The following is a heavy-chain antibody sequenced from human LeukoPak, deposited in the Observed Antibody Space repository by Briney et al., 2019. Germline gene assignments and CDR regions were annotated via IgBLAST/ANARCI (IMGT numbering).Heavy chain of an antibody. D-gene: IGHD2-2*01. J-gene: IGHJ5*02. Sequence: GASVKVSCKASGYTFTSYAMHWVRQAPGQRLEWMGWINAGNGNTKYSQEFQGRVTITADESTSTAYMELSSLRSEDTAVYYCARRGGYCSSTSCFNWFDPWGQGTLVTVSS. CDR2: INAGNGNT. CDR3: ARRGGYCSSTSCFNWFDP. V-gene: IGHV1-3*03. CDR1: GYTFTSYA.